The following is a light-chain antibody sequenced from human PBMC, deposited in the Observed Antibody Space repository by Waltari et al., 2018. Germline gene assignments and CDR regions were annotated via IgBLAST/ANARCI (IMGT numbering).Light chain of an antibody. CDR3: QQSSSSPWYT. J-gene: IGKJ2*01. Sequence: DILMTQSPSSLSASVGDRVTITCRASQNINNYLNWYQQKPGKAPKLLIYAASTLQRGVPSRFSGSGSGTDFTLTISSLQPEDFATYYCQQSSSSPWYTFGQGTKLEI. CDR1: QNINNY. V-gene: IGKV1-39*01. CDR2: AAS.